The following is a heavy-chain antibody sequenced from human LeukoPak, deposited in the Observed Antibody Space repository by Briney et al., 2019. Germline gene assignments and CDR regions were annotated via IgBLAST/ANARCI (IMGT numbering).Heavy chain of an antibody. CDR2: IYYSGST. D-gene: IGHD3-22*01. CDR3: ARSGYYLAHFDY. V-gene: IGHV4-59*01. Sequence: PSETLSLTCTVSGGSISSYYWSWIRQPPGKGLEWIGYIYYSGSTNYNPSLKSRVTISVETSKNQFSLKLSSVPAADTAVYYCARSGYYLAHFDYWGQGTLVTVSS. CDR1: GGSISSYY. J-gene: IGHJ4*02.